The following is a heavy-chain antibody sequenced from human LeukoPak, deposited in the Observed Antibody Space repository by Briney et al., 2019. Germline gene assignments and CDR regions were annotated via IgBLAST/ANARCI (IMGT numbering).Heavy chain of an antibody. CDR2: MNPNSGNA. D-gene: IGHD6-13*01. CDR3: ATFSSPNPEWFDP. V-gene: IGHV1-8*01. J-gene: IGHJ5*02. Sequence: ASVKVSCKASGYTFTTYDINWVRQATGQGLEWMGWMNPNSGNAGYAQKFQGRVTMTEDTSTDTAYMELSSLRSEDTAVYYCATFSSPNPEWFDPWGQGTLVTVSS. CDR1: GYTFTTYD.